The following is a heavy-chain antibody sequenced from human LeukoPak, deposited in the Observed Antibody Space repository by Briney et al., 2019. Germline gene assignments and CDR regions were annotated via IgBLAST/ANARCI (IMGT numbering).Heavy chain of an antibody. CDR2: IIPILGIA. V-gene: IGHV1-69*04. Sequence: GASVKVSCKASGGTFSSYAISWVRQASGQGLEWMGRIIPILGIANYAQKFQGRVTITADKSTSTAYMELSSLRSEDTAVYYCARDPEGITGTTAPGYWGQGTLVTVSS. J-gene: IGHJ4*02. D-gene: IGHD1-7*01. CDR3: ARDPEGITGTTAPGY. CDR1: GGTFSSYA.